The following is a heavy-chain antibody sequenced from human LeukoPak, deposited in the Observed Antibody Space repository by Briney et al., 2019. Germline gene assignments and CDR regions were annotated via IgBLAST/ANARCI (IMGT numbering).Heavy chain of an antibody. CDR1: GGTFSSYA. D-gene: IGHD3-22*01. CDR3: ATEAYYDSSGWPLGY. J-gene: IGHJ4*02. V-gene: IGHV1-69*05. Sequence: GASVKVSXKASGGTFSSYAISWVRQAPGQGLEWMGRIIPIFGTANYAQKFQGRVTITTDESTSTAYMELSSLRSEDTAVYYCATEAYYDSSGWPLGYWGQGTLVTVSS. CDR2: IIPIFGTA.